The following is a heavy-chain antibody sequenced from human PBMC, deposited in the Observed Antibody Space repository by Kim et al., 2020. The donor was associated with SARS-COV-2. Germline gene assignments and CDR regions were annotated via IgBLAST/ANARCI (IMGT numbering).Heavy chain of an antibody. V-gene: IGHV1-69*13. J-gene: IGHJ6*03. D-gene: IGHD2-2*01. CDR1: GGTFSSYA. CDR2: IIPSFGTA. Sequence: SVKVSCKASGGTFSSYAISWVRQAPGQGLEWMGGIIPSFGTAKYAQKFQGRVTITADESTSTAYMELSSLRSEDTAVYYCARSGCSSTRGYAGVAYYYYYYLDVWGKGTAVTVSS. CDR3: ARSGCSSTRGYAGVAYYYYYYLDV.